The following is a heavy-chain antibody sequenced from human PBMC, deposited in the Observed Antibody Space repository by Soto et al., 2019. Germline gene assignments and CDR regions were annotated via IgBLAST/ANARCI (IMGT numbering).Heavy chain of an antibody. CDR3: VKETAMLTGRRLNYYGRDV. V-gene: IGHV3-23*01. J-gene: IGHJ6*02. D-gene: IGHD5-18*01. CDR1: GFTFSSYA. Sequence: EVQLLESGGGLVQPGGSLRLSCAASGFTFSSYAMSWVRQAPGKGLEWVSAISGSGGSTYYADSVKGRFTISRDNSKNTLYLQMNSLRAENTAVYYCVKETAMLTGRRLNYYGRDVWGQGTTVTVSS. CDR2: ISGSGGST.